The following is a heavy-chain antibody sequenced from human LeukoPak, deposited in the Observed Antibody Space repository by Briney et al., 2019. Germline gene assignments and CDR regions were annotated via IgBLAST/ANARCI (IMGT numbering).Heavy chain of an antibody. J-gene: IGHJ4*02. V-gene: IGHV3-30*02. CDR2: IRYDGSNK. D-gene: IGHD1-26*01. CDR3: AKDRDSGSYSIYYYFDY. Sequence: PGGSLRLSCAASGFTFSSYGMYWVRQAPGKGLEWVAFIRYDGSNKYYADSVKGRFTISRDNSKNTLYLQMNSLRAEDTAVYYCAKDRDSGSYSIYYYFDYWGQGTLVTVSS. CDR1: GFTFSSYG.